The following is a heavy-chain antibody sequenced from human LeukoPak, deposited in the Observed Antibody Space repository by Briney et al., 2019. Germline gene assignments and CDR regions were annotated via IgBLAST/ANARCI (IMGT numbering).Heavy chain of an antibody. J-gene: IGHJ3*02. V-gene: IGHV3-23*01. CDR1: GYSFTSNW. D-gene: IGHD6-13*01. Sequence: GESLKISCKGSGYSFTSNWIGWVRQVPEKGLEWVSAISGSGGSTYYADSVKGRFTISRDNSKNTLYLQMNSLRAEDTAVYYCAKDIAAVDAFDIWGQGTMVTVSS. CDR3: AKDIAAVDAFDI. CDR2: ISGSGGST.